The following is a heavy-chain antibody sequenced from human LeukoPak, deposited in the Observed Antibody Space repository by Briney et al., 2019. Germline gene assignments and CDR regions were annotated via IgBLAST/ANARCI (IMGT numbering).Heavy chain of an antibody. CDR2: ISNTGNTI. D-gene: IGHD6-19*01. V-gene: IGHV3-48*03. CDR1: EFAFSSYE. J-gene: IGHJ4*02. CDR3: AGGLGSGWRY. Sequence: QPGGSLRLSCTTPEFAFSSYEMNWIRQAPGKGLERVSYISNTGNTIYYTDSVKGRFTISRDNAKNSLYLQMNSLRDEDTALYYCAGGLGSGWRYWGQGTPVTVSS.